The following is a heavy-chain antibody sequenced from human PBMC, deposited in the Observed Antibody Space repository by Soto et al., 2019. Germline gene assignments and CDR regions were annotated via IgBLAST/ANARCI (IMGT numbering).Heavy chain of an antibody. Sequence: GASVKVSCKASGHTFTSYCMHWVRQATGQGLEWMGWMNPNSGNTGYAQKFQGRVTMTRNTSISTAYMELSSLRSEDTAVYYCARAPSSSWYEGAFDIWGQGTMVTVSS. CDR1: GHTFTSYC. J-gene: IGHJ3*02. CDR3: ARAPSSSWYEGAFDI. D-gene: IGHD6-13*01. CDR2: MNPNSGNT. V-gene: IGHV1-8*02.